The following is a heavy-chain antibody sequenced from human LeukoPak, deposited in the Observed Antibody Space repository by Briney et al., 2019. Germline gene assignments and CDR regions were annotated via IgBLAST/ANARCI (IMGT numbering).Heavy chain of an antibody. V-gene: IGHV4-39*01. CDR2: IYYRGST. J-gene: IGHJ4*02. D-gene: IGHD3-16*01. CDR1: GGSISSSTYY. Sequence: SETLSLTCTVSGGSISSSTYYWGWIRRPPGKGLEWIGSIYYRGSTYYNPSLKSRVTVSVDTSKNQFSLNLSSVTAADTAVYYCVRGSTLRHYQYWGQGTLVTVSS. CDR3: VRGSTLRHYQY.